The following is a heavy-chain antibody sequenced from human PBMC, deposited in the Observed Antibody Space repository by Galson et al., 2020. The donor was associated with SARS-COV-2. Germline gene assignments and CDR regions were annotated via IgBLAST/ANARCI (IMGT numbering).Heavy chain of an antibody. V-gene: IGHV4-39*01. J-gene: IGHJ4*02. CDR1: GASIISSNYY. CDR2: INFRGST. Sequence: SETLSLTCTVSGASIISSNYYWVWIRQPPGKGLEWVGTINFRGSTFYSPSLNSRVTISVDTSKNQFSLKLSSVTAADTAVYFCASRDSSGHYHHLYYLDYWGQGALVTVSS. D-gene: IGHD3-22*01. CDR3: ASRDSSGHYHHLYYLDY.